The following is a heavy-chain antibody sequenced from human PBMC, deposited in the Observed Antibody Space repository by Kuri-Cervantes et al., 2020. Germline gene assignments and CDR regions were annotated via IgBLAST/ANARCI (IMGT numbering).Heavy chain of an antibody. D-gene: IGHD3-9*01. CDR2: IYYSGST. CDR1: GGSISSSSYY. Sequence: GSLRLSCTVSGGSISSSSYYWGWIRQPPGKGLEWIGSIYYSGSTYYNPSLKSRVTISVDTSKNQFSLKLSSVTAAGTAVYYCARPYELRYFDWPPMDVWGQGTTVTVSS. V-gene: IGHV4-39*07. J-gene: IGHJ6*02. CDR3: ARPYELRYFDWPPMDV.